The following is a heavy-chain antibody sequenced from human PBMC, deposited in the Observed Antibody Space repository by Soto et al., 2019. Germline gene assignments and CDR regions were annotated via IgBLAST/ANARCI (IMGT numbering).Heavy chain of an antibody. CDR2: LDQSGGT. J-gene: IGHJ6*02. D-gene: IGHD6-19*01. Sequence: QVQLQQWGAGLLKASETLSLTCAVVGDSLRGQSWNWIRQSPGKGLEWIGELDQSGGTNYNPSLKSRAIMSDDTSKNQFSLTLTSVTGADTAVYYCAREDSYGWSGESLDVWGQGTTVTVSS. CDR3: AREDSYGWSGESLDV. V-gene: IGHV4-34*01. CDR1: GDSLRGQS.